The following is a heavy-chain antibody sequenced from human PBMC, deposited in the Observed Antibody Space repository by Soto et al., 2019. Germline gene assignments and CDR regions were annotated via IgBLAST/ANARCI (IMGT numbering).Heavy chain of an antibody. CDR1: GGSISSGDYY. D-gene: IGHD3-9*01. CDR3: AREGYDILTGYYNVGY. Sequence: SETLSLTCTVSGGSISSGDYYWSWIRQPPGKGLEWIGYIYYSGGTSYNPSLKSRVTISVDPSKNQFSLKLSSVTAADTAVYYCAREGYDILTGYYNVGYWGQGTLVTVSS. J-gene: IGHJ4*02. V-gene: IGHV4-30-4*01. CDR2: IYYSGGT.